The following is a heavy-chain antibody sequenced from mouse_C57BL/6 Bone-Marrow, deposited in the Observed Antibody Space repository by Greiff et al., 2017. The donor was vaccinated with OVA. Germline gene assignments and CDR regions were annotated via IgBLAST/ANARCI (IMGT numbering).Heavy chain of an antibody. Sequence: EVQLQESGGGLVKPGGSLKLSCAASGFTFSSYAMSWVRQTPEKRLEWVATISDGGSYTYYPDNVQGRFTISRDNAKNNLYLQMSHLKSEDTAMYYCARDYYLDYWGQGTTLTVSS. J-gene: IGHJ2*01. CDR1: GFTFSSYA. V-gene: IGHV5-4*01. D-gene: IGHD2-1*01. CDR2: ISDGGSYT. CDR3: ARDYYLDY.